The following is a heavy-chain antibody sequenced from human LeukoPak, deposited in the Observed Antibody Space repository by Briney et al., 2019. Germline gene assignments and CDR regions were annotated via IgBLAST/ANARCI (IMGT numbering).Heavy chain of an antibody. CDR1: GFIFSGSA. CDR3: AKVKYDYGDPVGWFDP. D-gene: IGHD4-17*01. Sequence: GGSLRPSCVASGFIFSGSAMTWVRQVPGKGLEWVSHISGSGDRTYYADSVRGRFTSSRDNSKNTLFLYMNSLRAEDTAVYYCAKVKYDYGDPVGWFDPWGQGTLVTVSS. V-gene: IGHV3-23*01. CDR2: ISGSGDRT. J-gene: IGHJ5*02.